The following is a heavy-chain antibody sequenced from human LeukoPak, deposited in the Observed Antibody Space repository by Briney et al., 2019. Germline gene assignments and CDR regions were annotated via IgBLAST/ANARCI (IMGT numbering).Heavy chain of an antibody. CDR1: GFTVSSNY. D-gene: IGHD3-10*01. Sequence: PGGSLRLSCAASGFTVSSNYMSWVRQAPGKGLEWVANIKQDGSEKYYVDSVKGRFTISRDNAKNSLYLQMNSLRAEDTAVYYCARSGYYYGSGGRNWFDPWGQGTLVTVSS. J-gene: IGHJ5*02. CDR2: IKQDGSEK. V-gene: IGHV3-7*01. CDR3: ARSGYYYGSGGRNWFDP.